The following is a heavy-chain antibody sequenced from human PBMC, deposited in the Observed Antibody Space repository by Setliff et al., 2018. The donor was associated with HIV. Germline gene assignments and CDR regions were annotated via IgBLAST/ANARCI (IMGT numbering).Heavy chain of an antibody. CDR1: GGSISSSGDY. D-gene: IGHD6-6*01. Sequence: TSETLSLTCTVSGGSISSSGDYWSWVRQHPGKGLEWIGYIYYTGSTYSNPSLQSRVRISVDTSKNQFSLRLSSVTAADTAVYYCARSFGSMAARPHPYFDFWGRGTLVTVSS. J-gene: IGHJ2*01. V-gene: IGHV4-31*03. CDR3: ARSFGSMAARPHPYFDF. CDR2: IYYTGST.